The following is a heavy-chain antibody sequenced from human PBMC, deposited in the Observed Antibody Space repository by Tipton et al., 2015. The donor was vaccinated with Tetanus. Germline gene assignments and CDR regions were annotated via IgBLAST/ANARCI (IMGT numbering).Heavy chain of an antibody. D-gene: IGHD4-17*01. Sequence: SLRLSCAASGIDFNRYGMHWVRQAPGKGLEWLAVTWYDGRNIYVADSVKGRFTISGDNAENSLFLQMTSLRDEDTAVYFCARVIRRSMIGYGVFDSWGQGTLVAVSS. CDR3: ARVIRRSMIGYGVFDS. V-gene: IGHV3-33*01. CDR2: TWYDGRNI. CDR1: GIDFNRYG. J-gene: IGHJ4*02.